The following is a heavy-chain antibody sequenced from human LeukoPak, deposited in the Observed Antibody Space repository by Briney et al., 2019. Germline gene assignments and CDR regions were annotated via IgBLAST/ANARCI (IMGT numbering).Heavy chain of an antibody. CDR2: INPNSGGT. CDR1: GYTFTGYY. D-gene: IGHD3-3*01. CDR3: ARWGTHYDFWSGPAPHFDY. Sequence: GASVKVSCKASGYTFTGYYMHWVRQAPGQGLEWMGWINPNSGGTNYAQKFQGRVTMTRDTSISTAYMELSRLRSDDTAVYYCARWGTHYDFWSGPAPHFDYWGQGTLVTVSS. V-gene: IGHV1-2*02. J-gene: IGHJ4*02.